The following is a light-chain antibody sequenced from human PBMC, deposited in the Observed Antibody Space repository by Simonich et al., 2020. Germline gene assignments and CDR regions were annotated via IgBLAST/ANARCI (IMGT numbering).Light chain of an antibody. CDR2: GAS. CDR1: QSVSNN. V-gene: IGKV3-15*01. Sequence: EIVMTQSPATLSVSPGERATLSCRASQSVSNNLAWYQQKPGQAPRLRIYGASTRATGIPARFSGSGSGTEFTLTISSLQSEDFAVYYCQQYNNWPPYTFGQGTKLEIK. J-gene: IGKJ2*01. CDR3: QQYNNWPPYT.